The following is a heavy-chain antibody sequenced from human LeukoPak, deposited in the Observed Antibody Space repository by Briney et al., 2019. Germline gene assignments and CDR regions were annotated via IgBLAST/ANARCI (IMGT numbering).Heavy chain of an antibody. CDR2: IYYSGST. CDR3: ARDTGSTAMEQSAWVDP. V-gene: IGHV4-39*07. Sequence: PSETLSLTCIVSRGSISSSSYYGGWIRQPPGKGLEWIGSIYYSGSTYYNPSLKSRVTISVDTSKNQFSLKLSSVTAADTAVYYCARDTGSTAMEQSAWVDPWGQGTLVIVSS. D-gene: IGHD5-18*01. CDR1: RGSISSSSYY. J-gene: IGHJ5*02.